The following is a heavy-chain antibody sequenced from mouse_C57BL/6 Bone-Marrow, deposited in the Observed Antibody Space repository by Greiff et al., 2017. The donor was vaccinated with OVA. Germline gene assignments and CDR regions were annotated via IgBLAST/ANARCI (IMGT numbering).Heavy chain of an antibody. V-gene: IGHV5-12*01. D-gene: IGHD2-3*01. J-gene: IGHJ3*01. CDR1: GFTFSDYY. Sequence: EVQGVESGGGLVQPGGSLKLSCAASGFTFSDYYMYWVRQTPEKRLEWVAYISNGGGSTYYPDTVKGRFTISIDNAKNTLYLQLSRLKSEDTAMYYCARQNDGYPFAYWGQGTLVTVSA. CDR3: ARQNDGYPFAY. CDR2: ISNGGGST.